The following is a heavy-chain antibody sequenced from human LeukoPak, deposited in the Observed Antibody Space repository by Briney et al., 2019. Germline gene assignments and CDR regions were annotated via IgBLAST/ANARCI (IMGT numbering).Heavy chain of an antibody. CDR3: AKDPEWELLFLWDY. Sequence: GGSLRLSCAASGFTFSSYGMSWVRQAPGKGLEWVSAISGSGGSTYYADSVKGRFTISRDNSKNTLYLQMNSLRAKDTAVYYCAKDPEWELLFLWDYWGQGTLVTVSS. CDR2: ISGSGGST. CDR1: GFTFSSYG. J-gene: IGHJ4*02. D-gene: IGHD1-26*01. V-gene: IGHV3-23*01.